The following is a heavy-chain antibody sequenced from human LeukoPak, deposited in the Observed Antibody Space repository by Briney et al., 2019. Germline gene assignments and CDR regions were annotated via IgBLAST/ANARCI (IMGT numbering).Heavy chain of an antibody. J-gene: IGHJ1*01. CDR3: AADYHEVGRVRGWTPRYFQH. V-gene: IGHV1-2*02. D-gene: IGHD6-19*01. CDR2: ISPNIGGT. Sequence: ASVKVSCKASGYTFAVYYIHWFRQAPGQGLEWMGWISPNIGGTTFAQKFQGRVTMTRDTSISTVYMELTRLRLDDTAVYYCAADYHEVGRVRGWTPRYFQHWGQGTLVTVSS. CDR1: GYTFAVYY.